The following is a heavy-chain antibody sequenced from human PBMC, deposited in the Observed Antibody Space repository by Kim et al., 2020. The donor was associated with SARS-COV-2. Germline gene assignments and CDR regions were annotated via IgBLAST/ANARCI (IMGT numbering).Heavy chain of an antibody. D-gene: IGHD1-7*01. V-gene: IGHV3-7*03. J-gene: IGHJ4*02. Sequence: YYLDSVKGRFTSSRDNAMNSLSLQMNSLGREETTVYYCARPNQYNCNYENWRQGTLVTVAS. CDR3: ARPNQYNCNYEN.